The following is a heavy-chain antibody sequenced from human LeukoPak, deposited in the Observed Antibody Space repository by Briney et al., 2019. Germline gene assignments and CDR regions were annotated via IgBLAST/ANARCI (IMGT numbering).Heavy chain of an antibody. CDR3: ATDDYGDYDPAFDY. CDR2: FDPEDGET. D-gene: IGHD4-17*01. Sequence: ASVKVSCKVSGYTLTELSMHWVRRAPGKGLEWMGGFDPEDGETIYAQKFQGRVTMTEDTSTDTAYMELSSLRSEDTAVYYCATDDYGDYDPAFDYWGQGTLVTASS. J-gene: IGHJ4*02. V-gene: IGHV1-24*01. CDR1: GYTLTELS.